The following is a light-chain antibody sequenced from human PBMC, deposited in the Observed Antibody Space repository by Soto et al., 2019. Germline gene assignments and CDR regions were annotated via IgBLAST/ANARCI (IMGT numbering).Light chain of an antibody. CDR3: QQYGSSPEIT. J-gene: IGKJ3*01. Sequence: EIVLTQSPGTLSLSPGERATLSCRASQSVSSNYLAWYQQKPGRAPRLLIYGAPSRDTGIPDRFSGSGSGTDFTLTISRLEPEDFAVYYCQQYGSSPEITFGPGTKVDIK. CDR1: QSVSSNY. V-gene: IGKV3-20*01. CDR2: GAP.